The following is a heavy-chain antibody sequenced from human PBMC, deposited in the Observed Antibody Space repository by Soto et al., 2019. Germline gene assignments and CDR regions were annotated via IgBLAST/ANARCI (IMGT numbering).Heavy chain of an antibody. CDR3: ARYDRINMKPYSPEGFHI. D-gene: IGHD3-3*02. J-gene: IGHJ3*02. Sequence: PSETLSLTCTVSGDSISSSNSHWCWTRQPPGKGLEYIGSVYYGGAIFYSGNIYYNPSLKSRVTISVDTSKNQFSLRLSSVTAADTGVNYCARYDRINMKPYSPEGFHIWGQGTMVTVSS. CDR1: GDSISSSNSH. CDR2: VYYGGAIFYSGNI. V-gene: IGHV4-39*01.